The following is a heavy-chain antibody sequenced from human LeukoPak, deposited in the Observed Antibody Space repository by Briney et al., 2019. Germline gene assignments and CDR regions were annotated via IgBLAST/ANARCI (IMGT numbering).Heavy chain of an antibody. J-gene: IGHJ4*02. CDR2: INHSGST. D-gene: IGHD3-22*01. CDR1: GGSFSGYY. CDR3: ARRTMYDDSSEYYPIDY. Sequence: PSETLSLTCAVYGGSFSGYYWSWIRQPPGKGLEWIGEINHSGSTNNNPSLKSRVTVSVDTSKKQFSLRLSSVTAADTAVYYCARRTMYDDSSEYYPIDYWGQGTLVTVSS. V-gene: IGHV4-34*01.